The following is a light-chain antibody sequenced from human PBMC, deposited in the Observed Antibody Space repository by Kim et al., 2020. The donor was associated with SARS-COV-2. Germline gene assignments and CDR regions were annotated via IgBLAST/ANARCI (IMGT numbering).Light chain of an antibody. CDR3: QQYGSSPLT. CDR2: GAS. J-gene: IGKJ4*01. V-gene: IGKV3-20*01. CDR1: QSVSSSY. Sequence: IVLTQSPGTLSLSPGERATLSCRASQSVSSSYLAWYQQKPGQAPRLLIYGASSRATGIRDRFSGSGSGTDFTLTISRLEPVDFAVYYCQQYGSSPLTFGGGTKVDIK.